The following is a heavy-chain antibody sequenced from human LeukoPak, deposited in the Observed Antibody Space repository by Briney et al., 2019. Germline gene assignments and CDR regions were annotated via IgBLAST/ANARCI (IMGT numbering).Heavy chain of an antibody. CDR3: ATFTERENDHYTDNL. Sequence: GGPLRLSCAASGFTFSSYWMHWVRKAPGKGLVWVSRINSDGSSTNYADSVKGRFAISRDNAKNTLYLQMNSLRAEDTAVYDCATFTERENDHYTDNLWGQGTLVIVS. CDR1: GFTFSSYW. V-gene: IGHV3-74*01. CDR2: INSDGSST. D-gene: IGHD3-16*02. J-gene: IGHJ4*02.